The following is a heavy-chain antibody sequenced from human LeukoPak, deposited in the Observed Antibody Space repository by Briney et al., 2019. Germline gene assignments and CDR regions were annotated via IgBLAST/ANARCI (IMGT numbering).Heavy chain of an antibody. D-gene: IGHD6-6*01. V-gene: IGHV4-34*01. Sequence: SETLSLTCAVYGGSFSGYYWSWIRQPPGKGLEWIGEINHSGSTNYNPSLKSRVTISVDTSKNQFSLKLSSVTAADTAVYYCARGVIAAPFDYWGQGTLVTVSS. CDR3: ARGVIAAPFDY. CDR1: GGSFSGYY. J-gene: IGHJ4*02. CDR2: INHSGST.